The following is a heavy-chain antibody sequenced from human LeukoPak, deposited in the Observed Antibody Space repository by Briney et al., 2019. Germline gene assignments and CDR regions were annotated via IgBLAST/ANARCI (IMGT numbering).Heavy chain of an antibody. D-gene: IGHD6-19*01. J-gene: IGHJ4*02. CDR2: IYYSGST. Sequence: PSETLSLTCTVSGGSISSYYWSWIRQPPGKGLEWIGYIYYSGSTNYNPSLKSRVTISVDTSKNQFSLKLSSVTAADTAVYYCATTPRAVAGYVFDYWGQGNLVTVSS. CDR1: GGSISSYY. V-gene: IGHV4-59*08. CDR3: ATTPRAVAGYVFDY.